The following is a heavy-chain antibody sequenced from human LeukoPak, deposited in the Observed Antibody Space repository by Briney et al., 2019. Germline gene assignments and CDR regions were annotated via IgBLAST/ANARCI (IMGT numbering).Heavy chain of an antibody. CDR1: GFTFSSYA. CDR3: AKDTSIGRYCTNGVCSPFDY. V-gene: IGHV3-23*01. J-gene: IGHJ4*02. CDR2: ISDSGGST. Sequence: GGSLRLSCAASGFTFSSYAMSWVRQAPGKGLEWVSAISDSGGSTYDADSVKGRFTISRDNSKNTLYLQMNSLRAEDTAVYYCAKDTSIGRYCTNGVCSPFDYWGQGTLVSVSS. D-gene: IGHD2-8*01.